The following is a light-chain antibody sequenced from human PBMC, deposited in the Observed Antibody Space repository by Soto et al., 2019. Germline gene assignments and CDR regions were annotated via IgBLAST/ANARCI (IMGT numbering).Light chain of an antibody. CDR2: AAS. Sequence: IQMTQSPSSLSSSLGDRVTITCGASQGIRDDLGWYQQKPGKAPKLLIYAASSLQSGVPSRFSVIGSGTDFTLTLSRLKTEDSATYDGQQRYSALVAFGQGTKVDIK. CDR1: QGIRDD. CDR3: QQRYSALVA. J-gene: IGKJ1*01. V-gene: IGKV1-6*01.